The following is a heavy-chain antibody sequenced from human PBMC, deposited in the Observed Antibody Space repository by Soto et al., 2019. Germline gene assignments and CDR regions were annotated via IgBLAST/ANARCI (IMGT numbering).Heavy chain of an antibody. CDR3: AKDWGLVRFDY. J-gene: IGHJ4*02. Sequence: QVQLVESGGGVVQPGRSLRLSCAASGFTFSSYGMHWVRQAPGKGLEWVAVISYDGSNKYYADSVKGRFTISRDNSKNSLYLKMNSLRAEDTAVYYCAKDWGLVRFDYWGQGTLVTVSS. D-gene: IGHD6-6*01. V-gene: IGHV3-30*18. CDR1: GFTFSSYG. CDR2: ISYDGSNK.